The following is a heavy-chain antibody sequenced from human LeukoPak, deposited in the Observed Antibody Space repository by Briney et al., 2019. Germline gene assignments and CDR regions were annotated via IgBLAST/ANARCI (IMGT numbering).Heavy chain of an antibody. D-gene: IGHD6-13*01. CDR2: INGGNGNT. Sequence: GASVKVSCKASGYTFTGYYMHWVRQAPGQGLEWMGWINGGNGNTKYSQKFQGRVTITRDTSAGTAYVELTSLRSEDMAVYYCARGRGTGGSNRDFYFYYYMDVWGNGTTVIVSS. CDR1: GYTFTGYY. CDR3: ARGRGTGGSNRDFYFYYYMDV. J-gene: IGHJ6*03. V-gene: IGHV1-3*01.